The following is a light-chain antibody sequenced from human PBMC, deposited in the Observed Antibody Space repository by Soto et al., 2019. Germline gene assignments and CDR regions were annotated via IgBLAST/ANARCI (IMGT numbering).Light chain of an antibody. V-gene: IGKV3-15*01. CDR2: GAS. J-gene: IGKJ5*01. Sequence: EKVMTQSPATLSVSPGERATISCSASQSVSSNLAWYQQKPGQAPRLLIYGASSRATGIPVRFSGSGSGTEFTLTISSLKSEDFAVYYCQQYNNWPLTFGQGTLL. CDR1: QSVSSN. CDR3: QQYNNWPLT.